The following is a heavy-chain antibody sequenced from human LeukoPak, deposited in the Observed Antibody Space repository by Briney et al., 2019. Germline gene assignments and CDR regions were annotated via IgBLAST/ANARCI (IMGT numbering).Heavy chain of an antibody. CDR2: IYYSGST. V-gene: IGHV4-59*08. CDR1: GGSISSYY. CDR3: ASAVAGKETEYFQH. D-gene: IGHD6-19*01. Sequence: SETLSLTCTVSGGSISSYYWSWIRQPPGKGLEWIGYIYYSGSTNYNPSLKSRVTISVDTSKNQFSLKLSSVTAADTAVYYCASAVAGKETEYFQHWGQGTLVTVSS. J-gene: IGHJ1*01.